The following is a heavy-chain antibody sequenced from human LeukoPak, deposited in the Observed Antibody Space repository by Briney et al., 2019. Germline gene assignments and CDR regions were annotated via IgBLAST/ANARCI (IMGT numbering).Heavy chain of an antibody. D-gene: IGHD4-11*01. Sequence: GGSLRLSCAASGFTFSSYTMNWVRQAPGKGLEWVSSITSSGTYIYYADSLKGRFTISRDNAKNSLFLQMNSLRAEDTGLYYCARATTAKRGSEGYWGRGTLVTVSS. V-gene: IGHV3-21*01. CDR3: ARATTAKRGSEGY. CDR2: ITSSGTYI. CDR1: GFTFSSYT. J-gene: IGHJ4*02.